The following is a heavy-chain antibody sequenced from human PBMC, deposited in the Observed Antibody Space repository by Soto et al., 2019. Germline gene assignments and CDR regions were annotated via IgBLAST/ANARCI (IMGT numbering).Heavy chain of an antibody. D-gene: IGHD3-10*01. Sequence: GGSLRLSCAASGFTFSSYSMNWVRQAPGKGLEWVSYISSSSSTIYYADSVKGRFTISRDNAKNSLYLQMNSLRDEDTAVYYCARARGYYYYYYGMDVWGQGTTVTVSS. V-gene: IGHV3-48*02. CDR2: ISSSSSTI. CDR1: GFTFSSYS. CDR3: ARARGYYYYYYGMDV. J-gene: IGHJ6*02.